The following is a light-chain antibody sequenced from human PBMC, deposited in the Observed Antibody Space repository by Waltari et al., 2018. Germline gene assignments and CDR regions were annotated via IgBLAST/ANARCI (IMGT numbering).Light chain of an antibody. J-gene: IGKJ1*01. Sequence: EVVMTQSPVTLSVSPGERATLSCRSSQSVSNNLAWYQHKPGQAPRLVMYYASTRASGLPARVSGTRSGREFTLTINSLQSEDVAIYYCQQYSNWPPWTFGQGTTVEIK. CDR2: YAS. CDR1: QSVSNN. CDR3: QQYSNWPPWT. V-gene: IGKV3-15*01.